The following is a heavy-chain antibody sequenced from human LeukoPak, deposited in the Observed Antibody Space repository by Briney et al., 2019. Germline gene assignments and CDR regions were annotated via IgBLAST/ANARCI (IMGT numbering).Heavy chain of an antibody. D-gene: IGHD3-9*01. CDR1: GYTFTSYD. Sequence: ASVKVSCKASGYTFTSYDINWVRQATGQGLEWMGWMNPNSGNTGYAQKFQGRVTMTTDTSTSTAYMELRSLGSDDTAVFYCARDSYDILNADILNYYYGMDVWGQGTTVTVSS. CDR3: ARDSYDILNADILNYYYGMDV. J-gene: IGHJ6*02. CDR2: MNPNSGNT. V-gene: IGHV1-8*01.